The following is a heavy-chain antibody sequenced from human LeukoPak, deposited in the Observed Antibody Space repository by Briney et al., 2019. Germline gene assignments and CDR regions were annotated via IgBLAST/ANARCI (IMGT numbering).Heavy chain of an antibody. CDR2: ISAYNGNT. D-gene: IGHD2-2*02. CDR1: GYTFTSYG. Sequence: GASVKVSCKASGYTFTSYGISWVRQAPGQGLEWMGWISAYNGNTNYAQKLQGRVTMTTDTSTSTAYMELRSLRSDDTAVYYCSRAQYCSSTSCYTVHWYFDLWGRGTLVTVSS. V-gene: IGHV1-18*01. J-gene: IGHJ2*01. CDR3: SRAQYCSSTSCYTVHWYFDL.